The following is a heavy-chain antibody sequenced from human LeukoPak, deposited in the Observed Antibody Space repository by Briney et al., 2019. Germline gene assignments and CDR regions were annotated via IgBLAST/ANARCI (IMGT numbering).Heavy chain of an antibody. J-gene: IGHJ6*03. Sequence: SETLSLTCTVSGGSISSSSYYWGWIRQPPGKGLEWIGSIYYSGSTYYNPSLKSRVTISVDTSKNQFSLKLSSVTAADTAVYYCARKVVNYYYMDVWGKGTTVTVSS. CDR2: IYYSGST. CDR3: ARKVVNYYYMDV. V-gene: IGHV4-39*07. D-gene: IGHD3-22*01. CDR1: GGSISSSSYY.